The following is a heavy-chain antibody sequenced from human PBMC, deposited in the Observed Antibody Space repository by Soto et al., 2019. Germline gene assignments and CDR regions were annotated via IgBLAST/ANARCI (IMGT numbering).Heavy chain of an antibody. Sequence: GGSLRLSCAASGFTFSSYAMSWVRQAPGKGLEWVSAISGSGGSTYYADSVKGRFTISRDNSKNTLYLQMNSLRAEDTAVYYCAKARAKRLAVAGTFDYWGQGTLVTVSS. V-gene: IGHV3-23*01. CDR1: GFTFSSYA. CDR3: AKARAKRLAVAGTFDY. CDR2: ISGSGGST. D-gene: IGHD6-19*01. J-gene: IGHJ4*02.